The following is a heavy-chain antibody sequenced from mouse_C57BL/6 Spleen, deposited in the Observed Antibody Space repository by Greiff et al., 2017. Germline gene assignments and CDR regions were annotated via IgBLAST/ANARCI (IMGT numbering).Heavy chain of an antibody. V-gene: IGHV1-69*01. Sequence: VQLQQPGAELVMPGASVKLSCKASGYTFTSYWMHWVKQRPGQGLEWIGEIDPTDSNTNYNQKFKGKSTLTVDKSSSTAYMQLSSLTSEGSAVYYCARLDYYGSRDRYFDVWGTGTTVTVSS. J-gene: IGHJ1*03. CDR2: IDPTDSNT. CDR1: GYTFTSYW. CDR3: ARLDYYGSRDRYFDV. D-gene: IGHD1-1*01.